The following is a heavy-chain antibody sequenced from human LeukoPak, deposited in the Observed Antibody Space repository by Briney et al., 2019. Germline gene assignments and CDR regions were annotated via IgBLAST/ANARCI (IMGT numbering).Heavy chain of an antibody. V-gene: IGHV1-24*01. CDR2: FDPEDGET. CDR1: GYTLTELS. J-gene: IGHJ4*02. CDR3: ATAGRITNFGVAPYDFDY. D-gene: IGHD3-3*01. Sequence: ASVKVSCKVSGYTLTELSMHWVRQAPGKGLEWMGGFDPEDGETIYAQKFQGRVTMTEDPSTDTAYMELSSLRSEDTAVYYCATAGRITNFGVAPYDFDYWGQGTLVTVSS.